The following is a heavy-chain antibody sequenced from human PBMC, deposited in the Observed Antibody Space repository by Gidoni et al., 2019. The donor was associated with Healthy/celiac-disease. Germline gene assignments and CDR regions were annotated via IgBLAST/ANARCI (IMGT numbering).Heavy chain of an antibody. J-gene: IGHJ6*02. CDR1: GFTFRSYA. D-gene: IGHD3-10*01. CDR2: ISGSGGST. Sequence: EVQLLESGGGLVQPGGSLRLSCAASGFTFRSYAMSWVRQGPGKGLGWGSAISGSGGSTYYADSVKGRCTISRDNSKNTLYLQMNSLRAEDTAVYYCAKAGDRLLWFGERDYYYYGMDVWGQGTTVTVSS. CDR3: AKAGDRLLWFGERDYYYYGMDV. V-gene: IGHV3-23*01.